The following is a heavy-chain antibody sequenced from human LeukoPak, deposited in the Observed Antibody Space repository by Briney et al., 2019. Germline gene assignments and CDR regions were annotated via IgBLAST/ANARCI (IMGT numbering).Heavy chain of an antibody. CDR2: ISSSGGTV. V-gene: IGHV3-48*03. CDR1: GFTFSSYE. J-gene: IGHJ4*02. CDR3: ARDTAAVGTS. Sequence: GGSLRLSCAASGFTFSSYEMNWVRQAPGEGLEWVSYISSSGGTVHYADSVKGRFTISRDNAKNSLYLQMNNLRAEDTAVYYCARDTAAVGTSWGQGTLVTVSS. D-gene: IGHD6-13*01.